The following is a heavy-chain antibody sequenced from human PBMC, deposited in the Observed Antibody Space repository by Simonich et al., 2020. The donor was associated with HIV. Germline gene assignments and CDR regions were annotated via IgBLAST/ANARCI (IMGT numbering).Heavy chain of an antibody. CDR3: ARRHPTTVTTPYFDY. J-gene: IGHJ4*02. V-gene: IGHV4-34*01. D-gene: IGHD4-17*01. Sequence: QVQLQQWGAGLLKPSETLSLTCAVYGGSFSGYYWSRNRQPPGKGLEWIGAINHSRSTNYNPSLKSRVTISVDTSKNQFSLKLSSVTAADPAVYYCARRHPTTVTTPYFDYWGQGTLVTVSS. CDR1: GGSFSGYY. CDR2: INHSRST.